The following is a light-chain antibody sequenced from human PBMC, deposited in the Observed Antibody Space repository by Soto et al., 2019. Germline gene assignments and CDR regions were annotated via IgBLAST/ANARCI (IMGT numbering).Light chain of an antibody. Sequence: DMPMTQSPSTMSASXGDRVTITCRASQSVSSFLAWYQQTPGKAPKLXXYKASTLKSGVPSRFSGSGSGTEFTPPISSLQPDDFATYYCQHYKSYSEAFGQGTKVDIK. V-gene: IGKV1-5*03. CDR3: QHYKSYSEA. J-gene: IGKJ1*01. CDR1: QSVSSF. CDR2: KAS.